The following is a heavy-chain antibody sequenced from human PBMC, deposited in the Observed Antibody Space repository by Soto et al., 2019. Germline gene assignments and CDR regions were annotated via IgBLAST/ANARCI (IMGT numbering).Heavy chain of an antibody. CDR1: GGSISSGGYY. CDR3: ARDRGNPRKGANSALYYYYGMDV. Sequence: SETLSLTCTVSGGSISSGGYYWSWIRQHPGKGLEWIGYIYYSGSTYYNPSLKSRVTISVDTSKNQFSLKLSSVTAADTAVYYCARDRGNPRKGANSALYYYYGMDVWGQGTTVTVSS. J-gene: IGHJ6*02. CDR2: IYYSGST. V-gene: IGHV4-31*03. D-gene: IGHD1-26*01.